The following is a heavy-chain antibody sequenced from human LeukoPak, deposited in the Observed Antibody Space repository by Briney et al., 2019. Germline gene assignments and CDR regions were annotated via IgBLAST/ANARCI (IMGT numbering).Heavy chain of an antibody. CDR1: GFTFSSYG. V-gene: IGHV3-30*03. D-gene: IGHD4/OR15-4a*01. Sequence: GGSLRLSCAASGFTFSSYGMHWVRQAPGKGLEWVAVISYDGSNKYYADSVKGRFTISRDNSKNTLYLQMNSLRAEDTAVYYCARHLTLTYAFDIWGQGTMVTVSS. CDR2: ISYDGSNK. CDR3: ARHLTLTYAFDI. J-gene: IGHJ3*02.